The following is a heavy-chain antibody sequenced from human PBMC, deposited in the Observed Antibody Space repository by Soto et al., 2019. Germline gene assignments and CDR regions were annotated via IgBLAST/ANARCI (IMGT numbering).Heavy chain of an antibody. D-gene: IGHD2-15*01. Sequence: QVQLVQSGAEVKKPGSSVKVSCKASGGTFSSYAISWVRQAPGQGLEWMGGIIPIFGTANYAQKFQGRVTITADESTSTAYMELSSLRSEDTAVSYGARESRYCSGGSCYFLPGIDYWGQGTLVTVSS. J-gene: IGHJ4*02. CDR2: IIPIFGTA. CDR3: ARESRYCSGGSCYFLPGIDY. CDR1: GGTFSSYA. V-gene: IGHV1-69*12.